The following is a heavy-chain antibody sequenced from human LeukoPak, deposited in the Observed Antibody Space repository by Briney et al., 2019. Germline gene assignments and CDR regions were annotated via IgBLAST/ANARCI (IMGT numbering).Heavy chain of an antibody. J-gene: IGHJ5*02. Sequence: ASLKVSCKTSGYTFTSYDINWVRQAPGQGLEWMGWMNPHSGNTAYAQKFQGRVTMTRNTSISTAYMELSSLRSDDTAVYYCARKDYDFWSGYMFYNWFDPWGQGTLVTVSS. CDR1: GYTFTSYD. CDR2: MNPHSGNT. CDR3: ARKDYDFWSGYMFYNWFDP. V-gene: IGHV1-8*01. D-gene: IGHD3-3*01.